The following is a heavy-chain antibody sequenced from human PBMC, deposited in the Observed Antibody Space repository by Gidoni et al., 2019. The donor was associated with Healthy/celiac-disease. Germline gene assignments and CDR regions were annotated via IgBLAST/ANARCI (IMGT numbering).Heavy chain of an antibody. CDR1: GFTFDDYA. V-gene: IGHV3-9*01. Sequence: EVQLVESGGGLVQPGRSLRLSCAASGFTFDDYAMHWVRQAPGKGLEWCSGISWNSGSIGYADSVKGRFTISRDNAKNSLYLQMNSLRAEDTALYYCAKDIGPYYGMDVWGQGTTVTVSS. J-gene: IGHJ6*02. CDR3: AKDIGPYYGMDV. CDR2: ISWNSGSI.